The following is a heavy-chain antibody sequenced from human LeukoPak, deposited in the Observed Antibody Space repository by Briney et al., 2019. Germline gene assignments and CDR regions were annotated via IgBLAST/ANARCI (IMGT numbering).Heavy chain of an antibody. Sequence: GGSLRLSCAASGFTFSSYWMSWVRQAPGKGLEWVANIKQDGSEKYYVDSVRGRFTISRDNAKSSLYLQMNSLRTDDMASYYCVKDAYSSSVGYFDNWGQGTLVTVSS. V-gene: IGHV3-7*03. CDR3: VKDAYSSSVGYFDN. CDR2: IKQDGSEK. J-gene: IGHJ4*02. CDR1: GFTFSSYW. D-gene: IGHD6-19*01.